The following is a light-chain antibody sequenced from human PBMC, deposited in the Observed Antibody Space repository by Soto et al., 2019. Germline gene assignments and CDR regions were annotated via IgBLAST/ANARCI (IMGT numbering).Light chain of an antibody. CDR2: AAS. CDR3: QQQGT. J-gene: IGKJ2*01. CDR1: RSLSSSY. Sequence: EIVLTQSPGTLSLSPGERATLSCRASRSLSSSYVVWYQQKPGQAPRLLIYAASRRATGIPDRFSGSGSATEYTLTISRLEAEDVAVYYCQQQGTFGQGTRLEIK. V-gene: IGKV3-20*01.